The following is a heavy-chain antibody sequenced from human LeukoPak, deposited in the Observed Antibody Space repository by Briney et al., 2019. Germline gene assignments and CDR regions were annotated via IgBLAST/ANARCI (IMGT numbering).Heavy chain of an antibody. J-gene: IGHJ4*02. Sequence: GSSVKVSCKASGGTFSRYGINWVRQAPGQGLEWLGGIIPLFGTANYAQKFQGRVTITTDESTSTAYMELNSLRSQDTALYYCATEGQTYYFDNWGQGTLVTVSS. V-gene: IGHV1-69*05. CDR2: IIPLFGTA. CDR3: ATEGQTYYFDN. CDR1: GGTFSRYG.